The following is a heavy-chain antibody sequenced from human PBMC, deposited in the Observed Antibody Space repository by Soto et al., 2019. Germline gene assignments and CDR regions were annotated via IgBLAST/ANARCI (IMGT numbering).Heavy chain of an antibody. Sequence: SVKVSCKASGGTFSSYAISWVRQAPGQGLEWMGGIIPIFGTANYAQKFQGRVTITADESTSTAYMELSSLRSEDTAVYYCARDTMVRGLIIDYYYGMDVWGQGTTVTVYS. V-gene: IGHV1-69*13. CDR2: IIPIFGTA. D-gene: IGHD3-10*01. CDR1: GGTFSSYA. CDR3: ARDTMVRGLIIDYYYGMDV. J-gene: IGHJ6*02.